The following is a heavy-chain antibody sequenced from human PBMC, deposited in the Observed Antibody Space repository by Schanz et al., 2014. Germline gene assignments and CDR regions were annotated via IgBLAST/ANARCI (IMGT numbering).Heavy chain of an antibody. CDR1: GYTFTSYS. Sequence: QVQLVQSGAEVKKPGASVKVSCKASGYTFTSYSIHWVRQAPGQGLEWMGWINVGNGNMKYSQKFQGRVTITRDTSASTAFIELTSQRSEDTAVYICARDLTVDTGCVVDYYDYGMDVWGQGTTVTVSS. CDR3: ARDLTVDTGCVVDYYDYGMDV. V-gene: IGHV1-3*01. CDR2: INVGNGNM. D-gene: IGHD5-12*01. J-gene: IGHJ6*02.